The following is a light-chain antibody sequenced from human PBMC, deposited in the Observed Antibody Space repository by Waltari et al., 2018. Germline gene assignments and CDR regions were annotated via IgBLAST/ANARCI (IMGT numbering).Light chain of an antibody. Sequence: EIVMTQSPATLSVSPGESATLSCKASQDVSINLAWYQQKPGQAPRLLIYDASTRATGVPARFSGSGSGTEFTLTISSLQSEDFAVYFCQRYNNWVTFGGGTKVQIK. V-gene: IGKV3-15*01. CDR3: QRYNNWVT. J-gene: IGKJ4*01. CDR1: QDVSIN. CDR2: DAS.